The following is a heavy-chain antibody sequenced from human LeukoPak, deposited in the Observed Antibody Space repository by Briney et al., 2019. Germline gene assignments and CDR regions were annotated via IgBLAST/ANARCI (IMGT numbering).Heavy chain of an antibody. Sequence: PGGSLRLSCAASGFTFSGYEMNWVRQAPGKGLEWVSYISSSGSTIYYADSVKGRFTISRDNAKNSLYLQMNSLRAEDTAVYYCAREWSSGWTYDYWGQGTLVTVSS. CDR3: AREWSSGWTYDY. CDR1: GFTFSGYE. CDR2: ISSSGSTI. D-gene: IGHD6-19*01. J-gene: IGHJ4*02. V-gene: IGHV3-48*03.